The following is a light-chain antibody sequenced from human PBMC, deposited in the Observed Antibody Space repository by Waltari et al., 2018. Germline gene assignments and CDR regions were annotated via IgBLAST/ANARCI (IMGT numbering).Light chain of an antibody. Sequence: PASHSTSSWLNWYQQKPGQAPKLLIYAASSMDRGVPDRFSGSGSGTDFTLTISSLEPEDSAVYYCQQCDRSVVTFGEGTKLEIK. J-gene: IGKJ2*01. CDR1: HSTSSW. V-gene: IGKV1-39*01. CDR2: AAS. CDR3: QQCDRSVVT.